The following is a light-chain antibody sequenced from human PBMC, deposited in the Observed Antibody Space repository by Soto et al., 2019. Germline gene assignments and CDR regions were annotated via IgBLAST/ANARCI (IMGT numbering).Light chain of an antibody. Sequence: DIKITQSPSTLSGSVGDRVTITCRASQTISSWLAWYEQKPGKAPKLLIYKASTLNSGVPSRFSCSGAGTECTRTISSLQPDDVATYYCQHYNSYPEAFGQGTKVDIK. V-gene: IGKV1-5*03. CDR3: QHYNSYPEA. J-gene: IGKJ1*01. CDR2: KAS. CDR1: QTISSW.